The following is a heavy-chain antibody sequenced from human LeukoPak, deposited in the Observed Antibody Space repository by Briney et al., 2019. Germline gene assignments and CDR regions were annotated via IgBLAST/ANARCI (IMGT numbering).Heavy chain of an antibody. V-gene: IGHV2-5*02. CDR3: AQRLPAATFDY. CDR1: GFSLSASGVG. D-gene: IGHD2-2*01. CDR2: IYWDDDK. J-gene: IGHJ4*02. Sequence: SGPTLVKPTQTLTLTCTFSGFSLSASGVGVGWIRQPPGKALEWLALIYWDDDKRYSPSLKSRLTITKDTSKNQVVLTMTNMDPVDTATYYCAQRLPAATFDYWGQGTLVTVSS.